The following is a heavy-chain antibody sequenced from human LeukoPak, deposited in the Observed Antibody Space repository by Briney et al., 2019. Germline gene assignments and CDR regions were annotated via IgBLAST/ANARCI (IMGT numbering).Heavy chain of an antibody. CDR2: IWYDGSNK. CDR3: ARADYDYVWGSYRLDDY. V-gene: IGHV3-33*01. J-gene: IGHJ4*02. CDR1: GFTFSSYV. Sequence: GGPLRLSCAASGFTFSSYVMHWVRQAPGKGLEWVAVIWYDGSNKYYADSVEGRFTISRDNSKNTLYLQMNSLRAEDTAVYYCARADYDYVWGSYRLDDYWGQGTLVTVSS. D-gene: IGHD3-16*02.